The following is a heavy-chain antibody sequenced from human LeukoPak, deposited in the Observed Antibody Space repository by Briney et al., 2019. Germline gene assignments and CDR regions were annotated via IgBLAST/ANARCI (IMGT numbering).Heavy chain of an antibody. J-gene: IGHJ5*02. CDR2: INPSGGST. V-gene: IGHV1-46*01. CDR3: ARGSGIAARPRYWFDP. CDR1: GYTFTSYY. D-gene: IGHD6-6*01. Sequence: ASVKVSCKASGYTFTSYYMHWVRQAPGQGLEWMGIINPSGGSTSYAQKFQGRVTMTRDTSTSTAYMELSSLRSEDTAVYYCARGSGIAARPRYWFDPWGQGTLVTVSS.